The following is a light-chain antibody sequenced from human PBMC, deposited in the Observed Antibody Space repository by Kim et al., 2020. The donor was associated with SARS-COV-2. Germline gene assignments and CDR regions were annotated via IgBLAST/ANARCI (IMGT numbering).Light chain of an antibody. CDR1: QGVSSY. J-gene: IGKJ5*01. CDR3: QQRSNWLT. CDR2: DAS. Sequence: SLSPRQRATLSCRASQGVSSYLAWYQQKPGQAPRLLIYDASNRATGIPARFSGSGSGTDFTLTISSLELEDFAVYYCQQRSNWLTFGQGTRLEI. V-gene: IGKV3-11*01.